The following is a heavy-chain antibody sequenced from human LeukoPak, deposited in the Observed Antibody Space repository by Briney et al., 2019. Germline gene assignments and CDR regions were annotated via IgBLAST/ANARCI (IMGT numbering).Heavy chain of an antibody. Sequence: GASVKVSCKASGYTFTSYYMHWVRQAPGQGLEWMGIINPSGGSTSYAQKFQGRVTMTRDTSTSTVYMELSSLRFEDTAVYYCARDLGYYDSSGYLWLPDYWGQGTLVTVSS. CDR3: ARDLGYYDSSGYLWLPDY. CDR1: GYTFTSYY. CDR2: INPSGGST. D-gene: IGHD3-22*01. V-gene: IGHV1-46*01. J-gene: IGHJ4*02.